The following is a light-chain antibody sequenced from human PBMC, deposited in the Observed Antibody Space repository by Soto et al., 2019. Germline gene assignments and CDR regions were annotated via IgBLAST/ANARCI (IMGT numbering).Light chain of an antibody. CDR3: QPYGSSRT. CDR1: QSVSSSY. CDR2: GAS. J-gene: IGKJ1*01. Sequence: EIVLTQSPGTLSLSPGESATLSYRASQSVSSSYLAWYQQKPGQAPRLLIYGASSRATGIPDRFSGSGSGTDFTLTISRLEPEDFAVYYCQPYGSSRTFGQGTRVEIK. V-gene: IGKV3-20*01.